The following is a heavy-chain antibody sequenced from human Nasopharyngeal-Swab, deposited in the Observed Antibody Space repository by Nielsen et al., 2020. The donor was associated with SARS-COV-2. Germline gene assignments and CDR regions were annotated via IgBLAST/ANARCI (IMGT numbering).Heavy chain of an antibody. D-gene: IGHD2-2*01. V-gene: IGHV4-59*12. CDR2: IYYSGST. J-gene: IGHJ6*03. CDR3: ARERLGYCSSTSCYGGERYYYYYYMDV. Sequence: WIRQPSGKGLEWIGYIYYSGSTNYNPSPKSRVTISVDKSKNQFPLKLSSVTAADTAVYYCARERLGYCSSTSCYGGERYYYYYYMDVWGKGTTVTVSS.